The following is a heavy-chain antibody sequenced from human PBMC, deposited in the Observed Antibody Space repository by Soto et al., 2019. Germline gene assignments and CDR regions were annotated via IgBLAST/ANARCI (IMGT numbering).Heavy chain of an antibody. V-gene: IGHV3-23*01. D-gene: IGHD2-15*01. CDR3: AKDCSGGSCYDAFDI. Sequence: GGSLRLSCAASGFTFSSYAMSCVRQAPVKGLEWVSAISGSGDSTYYADSVKGRFTISRDNSKNTLYLQMNSLRAEDTAVYYCAKDCSGGSCYDAFDIWGQGTMVTVSS. CDR1: GFTFSSYA. J-gene: IGHJ3*02. CDR2: ISGSGDST.